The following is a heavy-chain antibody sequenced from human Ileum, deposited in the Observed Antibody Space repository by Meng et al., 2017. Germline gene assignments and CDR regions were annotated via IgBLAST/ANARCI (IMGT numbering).Heavy chain of an antibody. CDR1: GGIFSSYA. Sequence: SVKVSCKASGGIFSSYAISWVRQAPGQGLEWMGGIIPIFGTATYARKFQGRVTITADESTSTAYMELSSLRSEDTAMNYFAKVTSHGHTRYTPVDAFDIWGQGTMVTVSS. J-gene: IGHJ3*02. CDR3: AKVTSHGHTRYTPVDAFDI. D-gene: IGHD3-16*02. V-gene: IGHV1-69*13. CDR2: IIPIFGTA.